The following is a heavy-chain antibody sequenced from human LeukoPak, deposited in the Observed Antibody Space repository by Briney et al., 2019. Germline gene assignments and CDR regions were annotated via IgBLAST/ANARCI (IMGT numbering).Heavy chain of an antibody. Sequence: GGSLRLSCAASGFTFSNYAIHCVRQAPGKGREWVAVIWYDGTNKFYADSVKGRFTISRDNSKNTLYLQMNSLRAEDTAVYYCARDGKSAAMDYYGMDVWGQGTTVTVSS. J-gene: IGHJ6*02. D-gene: IGHD2-2*01. CDR3: ARDGKSAAMDYYGMDV. CDR1: GFTFSNYA. CDR2: IWYDGTNK. V-gene: IGHV3-33*01.